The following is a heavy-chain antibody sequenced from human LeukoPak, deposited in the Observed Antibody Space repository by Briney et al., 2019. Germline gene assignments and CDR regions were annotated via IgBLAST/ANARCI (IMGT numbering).Heavy chain of an antibody. D-gene: IGHD5-18*01. CDR1: GGPISSSN. J-gene: IGHJ4*02. Sequence: GTLSLTCAVSGGPISSSNWWSWVRQAPGKGLEWVSYISSSGSTIYYADSMKGRFTISRDNAKNSLYLQMNSLRDEDTAVYYCARETTWIQFDCWGQGTLVTVSS. CDR3: ARETTWIQFDC. V-gene: IGHV3-48*02. CDR2: ISSSGSTI.